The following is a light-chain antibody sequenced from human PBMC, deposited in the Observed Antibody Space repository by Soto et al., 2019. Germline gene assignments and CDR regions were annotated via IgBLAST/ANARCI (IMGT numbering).Light chain of an antibody. CDR1: SSNIGSNT. CDR2: SNN. J-gene: IGLJ1*01. V-gene: IGLV1-44*01. Sequence: QSVLTQPPSTSGTPGQRVTISCSGSSSNIGSNTVNWYQHLPGTAPKLLIYSNNQRPSGVPDRFSGSKSGTSASLAVSGLQSEDEADYYSAAWDNTLNDYVFGLGTKGTVL. CDR3: AAWDNTLNDYV.